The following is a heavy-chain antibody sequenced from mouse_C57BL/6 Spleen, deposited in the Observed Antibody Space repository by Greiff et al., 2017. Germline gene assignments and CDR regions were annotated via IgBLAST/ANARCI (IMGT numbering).Heavy chain of an antibody. V-gene: IGHV1-63*01. J-gene: IGHJ2*01. Sequence: VQLQQPGAELVRPGTSVKMSCKASGYTFTNYWIGWAKQRPGHGLEWIGDIYPGGGYTNYNEKFKGKDTLTADKSSSTAYMQFSSLTSEDSAIYYCARGEVVGPFDYWGQGTTLTVSS. CDR1: GYTFTNYW. CDR2: IYPGGGYT. CDR3: ARGEVVGPFDY.